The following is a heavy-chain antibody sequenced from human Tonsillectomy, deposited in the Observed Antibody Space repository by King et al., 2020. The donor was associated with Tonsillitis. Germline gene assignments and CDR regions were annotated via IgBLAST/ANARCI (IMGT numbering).Heavy chain of an antibody. D-gene: IGHD3-10*01. CDR1: GYTFTGYY. Sequence: VQLVQSGAEVKKPGASVKVSCKASGYTFTGYYMHWVRQAPGQGLEWLGWINPNSGGTKYAQKFQGRVTMTRDTSISTAYMELSRLRSDDTAVYYCARDSELWFGENDYWGQGTLVTVSS. CDR3: ARDSELWFGENDY. V-gene: IGHV1-2*02. CDR2: INPNSGGT. J-gene: IGHJ4*02.